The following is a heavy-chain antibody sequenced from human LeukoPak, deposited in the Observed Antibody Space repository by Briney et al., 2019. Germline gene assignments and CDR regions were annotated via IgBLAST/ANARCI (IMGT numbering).Heavy chain of an antibody. CDR1: GFTFSSYG. D-gene: IGHD6-19*01. Sequence: PGGSLRLSCAASGFTFSSYGMSWVRQAPGKGLEWVSAISGSGGSTYYADSVKGRFTISRDNSKNTLYLQMNSLRAEDTAVYYCAKESSSGHYYYYYYYMDVWGKGTTVTISS. J-gene: IGHJ6*03. V-gene: IGHV3-23*01. CDR3: AKESSSGHYYYYYYYMDV. CDR2: ISGSGGST.